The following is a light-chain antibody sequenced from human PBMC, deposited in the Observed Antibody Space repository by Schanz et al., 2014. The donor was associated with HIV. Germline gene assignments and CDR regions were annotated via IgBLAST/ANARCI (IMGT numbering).Light chain of an antibody. CDR3: SSYTTSSTLV. J-gene: IGLJ2*01. CDR2: NVN. V-gene: IGLV2-14*03. Sequence: QSALTQPASVSGSPGQSITISCTGSSTDVGGYDLPSWYQQHPGQVPQPLTYNVNTQPSRVPDRFSGSKSGNTASMTISGLQAEDEADYYCSSYTTSSTLVFGGGTKVTVL. CDR1: STDVGGYDL.